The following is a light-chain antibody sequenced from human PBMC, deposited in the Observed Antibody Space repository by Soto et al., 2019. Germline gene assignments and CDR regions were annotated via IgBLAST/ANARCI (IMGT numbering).Light chain of an antibody. J-gene: IGLJ1*01. CDR2: DVS. CDR1: SSDDGGYNY. Sequence: HSALTQPASVSGSPGQSITISCTGTSSDDGGYNYVSWYQQHPGKAPKLMIYDVSNRPSGVSNRFSDSKSGNTASLTISGLQAEDEADYYCSSYTSSSTFYVFGPGTKVTVL. CDR3: SSYTSSSTFYV. V-gene: IGLV2-14*01.